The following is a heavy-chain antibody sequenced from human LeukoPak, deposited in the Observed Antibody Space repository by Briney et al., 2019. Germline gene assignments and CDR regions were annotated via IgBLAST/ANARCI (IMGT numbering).Heavy chain of an antibody. D-gene: IGHD5-24*01. J-gene: IGHJ4*02. CDR1: GGSMNNYY. V-gene: IGHV4-59*08. CDR2: IYFSESS. CDR3: ARHVRSGYNFLDY. Sequence: SETLSLTCSVSGGSMNNYYWSWIRQPPGKGLEWIGYIYFSESSNYNPSLKSRVTMSVDTSKNQFSLKLSSVTAADTAVYYCARHVRSGYNFLDYWGRGNLVTVSS.